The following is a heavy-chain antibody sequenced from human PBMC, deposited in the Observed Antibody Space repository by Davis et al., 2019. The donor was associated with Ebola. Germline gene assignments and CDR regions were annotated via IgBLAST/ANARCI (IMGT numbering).Heavy chain of an antibody. D-gene: IGHD5/OR15-5a*01. Sequence: GGSLRLSCSASGFTFNTNAMSWVRQAPGMGLEWVSTISASGRTVEYAASMKGRFTISRDNSKNTLYLEMDSLRADDTAVYYCAKDNGMSVTCVDFWGQGTLVTVSS. CDR2: ISASGRTV. CDR1: GFTFNTNA. J-gene: IGHJ4*02. V-gene: IGHV3-23*01. CDR3: AKDNGMSVTCVDF.